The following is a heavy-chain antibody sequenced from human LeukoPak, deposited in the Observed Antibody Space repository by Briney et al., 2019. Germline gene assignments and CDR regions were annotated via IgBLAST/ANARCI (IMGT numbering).Heavy chain of an antibody. CDR2: ISSSGSTI. D-gene: IGHD5-18*01. J-gene: IGHJ4*02. V-gene: IGHV3-48*03. Sequence: GGSLRLSCAASGFTFSSYEMNWVRQAPGKGLEWVSYISSSGSTIYYADSVKGRFTISRDNAKNSLYLQMNSLRAEDTAVYYCARTYTAMVHFDYWGQRTLVTVSS. CDR1: GFTFSSYE. CDR3: ARTYTAMVHFDY.